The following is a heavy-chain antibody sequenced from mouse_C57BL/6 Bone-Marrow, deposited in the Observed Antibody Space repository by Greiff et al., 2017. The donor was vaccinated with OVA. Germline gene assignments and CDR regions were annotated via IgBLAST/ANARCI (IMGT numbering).Heavy chain of an antibody. Sequence: EVQLQQPGPELVKPGASVKISCKASGYTFTDYYMNWVKQSHGKSLEWIGDINPNNGGTSYNQKFKGKATLTVDKSSSTAYMELRSLTSEDSAVYYCAREAGTGYFDVWGKGTTLTVSS. V-gene: IGHV1-26*01. D-gene: IGHD3-1*01. CDR1: GYTFTDYY. J-gene: IGHJ1*03. CDR2: INPNNGGT. CDR3: AREAGTGYFDV.